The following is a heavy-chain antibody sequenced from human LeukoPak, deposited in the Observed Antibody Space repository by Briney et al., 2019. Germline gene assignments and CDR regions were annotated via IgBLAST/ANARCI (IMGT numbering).Heavy chain of an antibody. D-gene: IGHD2-15*01. CDR3: ARDPPFRNCSGGSCYPDY. V-gene: IGHV3-21*01. CDR1: GFTFSSYS. CDR2: ISSSSSYI. Sequence: GGSLRLSCAASGFTFSSYSMNWVRQAPGKGLEWVSSISSSSSYIYYADSVKGRFTISRDNAKNSLYLQMNSLRAEDTAVYYCARDPPFRNCSGGSCYPDYWGQGTLVTVSS. J-gene: IGHJ4*02.